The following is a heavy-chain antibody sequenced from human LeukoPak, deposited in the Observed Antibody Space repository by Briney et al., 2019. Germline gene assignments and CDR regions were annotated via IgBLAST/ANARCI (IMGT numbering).Heavy chain of an antibody. Sequence: SETLSLTCTVSGYSISTGYYWGWIRQPPGKGLEWIGSIYHSGSTYYNPSLKSRGTISVDTSKNQFSLKLSSVIAADTAVYYCARVDWLANHYYYMDVWGKGTTVTVSS. CDR2: IYHSGST. V-gene: IGHV4-38-2*02. D-gene: IGHD2-21*01. J-gene: IGHJ6*03. CDR3: ARVDWLANHYYYMDV. CDR1: GYSISTGYY.